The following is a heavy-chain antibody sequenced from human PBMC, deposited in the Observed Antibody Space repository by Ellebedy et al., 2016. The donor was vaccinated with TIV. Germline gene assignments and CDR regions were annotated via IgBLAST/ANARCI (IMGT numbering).Heavy chain of an antibody. CDR3: ARWRDGYNSGGLDY. J-gene: IGHJ4*02. D-gene: IGHD5-24*01. Sequence: SVKVSXXASGYTFTGYYMHWVRQAPGQGLEWMGGIIPIFGTANYAQKFQGRVTITADESTSTAYMELSSLRSEDTAVYYCARWRDGYNSGGLDYWGQGTLVTVSS. CDR2: IIPIFGTA. CDR1: GYTFTGYY. V-gene: IGHV1-69*13.